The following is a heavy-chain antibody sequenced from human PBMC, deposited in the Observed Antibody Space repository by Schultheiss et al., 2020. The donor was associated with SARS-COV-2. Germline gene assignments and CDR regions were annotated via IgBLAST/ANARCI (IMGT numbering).Heavy chain of an antibody. CDR3: ARGRDTAMDEINWFDP. Sequence: SQTLSLTCAVYGGSFSGYYWSWIRQPPGKGLEWIGSIYHSGSTYYNPSLKSRVTISVDTSKNQFSLKLSSVTAADTAVYYCARGRDTAMDEINWFDPWGQGTLVTVSS. D-gene: IGHD5-18*01. CDR2: IYHSGST. V-gene: IGHV4-34*01. J-gene: IGHJ5*02. CDR1: GGSFSGYY.